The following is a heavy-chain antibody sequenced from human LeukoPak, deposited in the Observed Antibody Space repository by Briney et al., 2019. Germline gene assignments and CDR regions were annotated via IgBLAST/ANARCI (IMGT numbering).Heavy chain of an antibody. D-gene: IGHD3-22*01. CDR1: GFTFSNAW. J-gene: IGHJ4*02. CDR3: TTDYYDSSGYYYFDY. V-gene: IGHV3-15*01. CDR2: TKSKTDGGTT. Sequence: GGSLRLSCAASGFTFSNAWMSWVRQAPGKGLEWVGRTKSKTDGGTTDYAAPVKGRFTISRDDSKNTLYLQMNSLKTEDTAVYYCTTDYYDSSGYYYFDYWGQGTLVTVSS.